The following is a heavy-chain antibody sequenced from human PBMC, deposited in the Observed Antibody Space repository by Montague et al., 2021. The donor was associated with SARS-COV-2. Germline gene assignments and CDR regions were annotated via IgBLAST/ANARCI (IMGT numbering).Heavy chain of an antibody. D-gene: IGHD2-2*01. CDR1: GDSVSSNIAT. V-gene: IGHV6-1*01. J-gene: IGHJ4*02. CDR3: ARIPVGSKYYFDF. CDR2: TYYMSKWYN. Sequence: CAISGDSVSSNIATRNWIRQSPSSGLEWLGRTYYMSKWYNDYAESVKSRITIDPDTSKHQFSLHLNSVTPEDTAVYYCARIPVGSKYYFDFWGQGTLVTVSS.